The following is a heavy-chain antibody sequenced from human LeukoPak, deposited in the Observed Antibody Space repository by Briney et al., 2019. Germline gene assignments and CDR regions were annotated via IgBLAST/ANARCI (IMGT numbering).Heavy chain of an antibody. Sequence: ASVKVSCKASGYTFTGYYMHLVRQAPGQGLEWMGWINPNSGGTNYAQKFQGRVTMTRDTSISTAYMELSRLRSDDTAVYYCARASSGWHYFDYWGQGTLVTVSS. CDR3: ARASSGWHYFDY. J-gene: IGHJ4*02. CDR2: INPNSGGT. CDR1: GYTFTGYY. D-gene: IGHD6-19*01. V-gene: IGHV1-2*02.